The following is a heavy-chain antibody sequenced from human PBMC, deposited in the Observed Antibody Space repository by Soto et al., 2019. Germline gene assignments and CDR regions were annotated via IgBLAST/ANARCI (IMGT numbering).Heavy chain of an antibody. Sequence: SETLSLTCAVYGGSFSGYYWTWIRQPPGTGLEWIGEINHSGSTNYNPSLKSRVTISVDTSKNQFSLKPDSVTAADTAVYYCARLGGYYQAFDNWGQGTLVTVSS. CDR3: ARLGGYYQAFDN. CDR1: GGSFSGYY. D-gene: IGHD3-3*01. V-gene: IGHV4-34*01. J-gene: IGHJ4*02. CDR2: INHSGST.